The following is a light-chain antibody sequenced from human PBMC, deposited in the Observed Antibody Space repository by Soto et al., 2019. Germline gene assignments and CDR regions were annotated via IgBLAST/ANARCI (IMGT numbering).Light chain of an antibody. Sequence: LTQPASVSGSPGQSITISCTGTSSDVGGYNYVSWYQQHPGKAPKLMIYEVSNRPSGVSNRFSGSTSGNTASLNISGLQAEDEADYYCSSYTSSSTYVFGTGTKVTVL. V-gene: IGLV2-14*01. CDR1: SSDVGGYNY. CDR3: SSYTSSSTYV. CDR2: EVS. J-gene: IGLJ1*01.